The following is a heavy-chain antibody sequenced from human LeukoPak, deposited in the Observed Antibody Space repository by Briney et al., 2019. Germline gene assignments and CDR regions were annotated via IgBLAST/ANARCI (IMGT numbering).Heavy chain of an antibody. CDR2: IYSGGST. D-gene: IGHD1-1*01. V-gene: IGHV3-66*01. CDR3: ARGSRNDGGRLDY. Sequence: PGGSLRLSCAASGFTVSSNYMSWVRQAPGKGLEWVSVIYSGGSTYYADSVKGRFTISRDNSKNTLYLQMNSLRAEDTAVYYCARGSRNDGGRLDYWGQGTLVTVSS. CDR1: GFTVSSNY. J-gene: IGHJ4*02.